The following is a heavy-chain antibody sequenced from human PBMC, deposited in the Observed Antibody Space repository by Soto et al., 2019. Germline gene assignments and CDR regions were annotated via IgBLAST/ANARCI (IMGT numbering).Heavy chain of an antibody. CDR3: ARERTVAGNDY. CDR2: MNPNGGNT. J-gene: IGHJ4*02. Sequence: ASVKVSCKASGYTFTSYYMHWVRQAPGQGLEWMGWMNPNGGNTGYAQKFQGRVTMTRNTSISTAYMELSSLRSEDTAVYYCARERTVAGNDYWGQGTLVTVSS. V-gene: IGHV1-8*02. CDR1: GYTFTSYY. D-gene: IGHD6-19*01.